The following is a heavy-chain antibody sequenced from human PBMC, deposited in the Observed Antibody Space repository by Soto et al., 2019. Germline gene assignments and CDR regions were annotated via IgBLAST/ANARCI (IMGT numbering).Heavy chain of an antibody. V-gene: IGHV4-39*01. D-gene: IGHD6-13*01. CDR2: IYYIGST. J-gene: IGHJ4*03. CDR3: ARSSQYGLVLLNRYLDY. CDR1: GGSISSDNYY. Sequence: SETLSLTCNVSGGSISSDNYYWGWVRQPPGKGLEWIGSIYYIGSTYYNPSLKSRVTMSVDTSKNQFSMRLSSVTAADTAVYYCARSSQYGLVLLNRYLDYWGQGTLVTVSS.